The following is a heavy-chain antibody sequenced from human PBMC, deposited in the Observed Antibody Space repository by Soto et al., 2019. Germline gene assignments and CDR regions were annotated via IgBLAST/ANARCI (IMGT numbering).Heavy chain of an antibody. J-gene: IGHJ6*02. CDR2: IIPIFGTA. V-gene: IGHV1-69*01. CDR1: GGTFSSYA. D-gene: IGHD2-15*01. Sequence: QVQLVQSGAEVKKPGSSVKVSCKAPGGTFSSYAISWVRQAPGQGLEWMGGIIPIFGTANYAQKFQGRVTSTADESTSTGYMGLSKLRSEDTAVYYCARSQGGSSSLDIYYYYYYGMDVWGQGTTVTVSS. CDR3: ARSQGGSSSLDIYYYYYYGMDV.